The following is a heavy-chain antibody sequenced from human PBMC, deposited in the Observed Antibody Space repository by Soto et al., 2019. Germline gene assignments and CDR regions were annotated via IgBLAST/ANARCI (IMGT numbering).Heavy chain of an antibody. CDR2: IIPVFVRA. J-gene: IGHJ2*01. CDR1: GGTFSSHG. D-gene: IGHD3-16*01. CDR3: ARDNFGVKFFDV. V-gene: IGHV1-69*13. Sequence: GASVKVSCKAPGGTFSSHGITWVRQAPGQGLEWMGGIIPVFVRATYAQKFQGRVTIIADESTSTAYMELSSLRSEDTAVYYCARDNFGVKFFDVWGRGTLVTVSS.